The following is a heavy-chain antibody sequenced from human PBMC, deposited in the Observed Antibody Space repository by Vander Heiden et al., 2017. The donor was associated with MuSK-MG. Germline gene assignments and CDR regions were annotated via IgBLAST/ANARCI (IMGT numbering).Heavy chain of an antibody. CDR1: GFPLSTSGMC. V-gene: IGHV2-70*01. CDR3: ARFQGGTHRDYFDY. Sequence: QVTLRESGPAPVKPTQTSTLTCTFSGFPLSTSGMCVSWIRQPPGKALELLALIDWDNDKYYNTALKTRLTISKDTSKNQVVLTVTNMDPVDTATYYCARFQGGTHRDYFDYWGQGTLVTVSS. J-gene: IGHJ4*02. D-gene: IGHD1-1*01. CDR2: IDWDNDK.